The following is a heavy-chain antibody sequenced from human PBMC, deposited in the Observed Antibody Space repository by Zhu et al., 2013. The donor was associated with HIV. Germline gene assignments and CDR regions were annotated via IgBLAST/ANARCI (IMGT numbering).Heavy chain of an antibody. CDR1: GYTFTDFY. CDR2: ISPVSGRT. J-gene: IGHJ4*02. CDR3: AKVDF. Sequence: QVQLVQSGPEVKKPGASVTVSCKTSGYTFTDFYLHWVRQAPGQGPEWMGWISPVSGRTTYAQKFQGRVSMTSDTSRNTGFLEPRHLTSDDTAVYYCAKVDFWGQGSRVTVSS. V-gene: IGHV1-2*02.